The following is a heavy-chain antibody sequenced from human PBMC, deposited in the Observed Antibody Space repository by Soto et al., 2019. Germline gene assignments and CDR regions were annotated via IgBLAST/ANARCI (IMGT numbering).Heavy chain of an antibody. CDR3: AKYTISPYYYYYMDV. Sequence: PGGSLRLSCAASGFTFRSYAMSWVRQAPGKGLEWVSAISGSGGSTYYADSVKGRFTISRDNSKNTLYLQMNSLRAEDTAVYYCAKYTISPYYYYYMDVWGKGTTVTVSS. D-gene: IGHD3-3*01. V-gene: IGHV3-23*01. CDR2: ISGSGGST. J-gene: IGHJ6*03. CDR1: GFTFRSYA.